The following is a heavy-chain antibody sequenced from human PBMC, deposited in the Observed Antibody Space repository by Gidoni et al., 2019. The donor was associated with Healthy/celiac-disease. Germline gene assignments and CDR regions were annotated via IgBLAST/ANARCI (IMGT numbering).Heavy chain of an antibody. CDR3: AREPDADSLRTDYYYGMDV. Sequence: EVQLVESGGGLVKPGGSLRPSCAASGFTFSSYSMNWVRQAPGKGLEWVSSISSSSSYIYYADSVKGRFTISRDNAKNSLYLQMNSLRAEDTAVYYCAREPDADSLRTDYYYGMDVWGQGTTVTVSS. V-gene: IGHV3-21*01. CDR2: ISSSSSYI. J-gene: IGHJ6*02. CDR1: GFTFSSYS. D-gene: IGHD3-22*01.